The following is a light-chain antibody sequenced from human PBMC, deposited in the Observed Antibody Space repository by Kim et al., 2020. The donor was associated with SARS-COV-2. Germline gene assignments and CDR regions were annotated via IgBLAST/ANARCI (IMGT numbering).Light chain of an antibody. CDR1: QSISSTH. CDR2: AAS. J-gene: IGKJ2*01. CDR3: QQYGDSPPGT. V-gene: IGKV3-20*01. Sequence: EIVLTQSPGTLSLSPGERATLSCRASQSISSTHLAWYQQQPGQVPRLLIYAASYRAPGIPAMFSGSGSGTDFTLTISGLEPEDFAVYYFQQYGDSPPGTFGQGTKLEI.